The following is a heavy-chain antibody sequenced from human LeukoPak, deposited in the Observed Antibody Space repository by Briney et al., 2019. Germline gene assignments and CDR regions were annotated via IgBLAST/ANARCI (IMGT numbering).Heavy chain of an antibody. V-gene: IGHV1-24*01. CDR1: GYTLTELS. CDR3: ARAIDYGDSFYFDY. J-gene: IGHJ4*02. CDR2: FDPEDGET. Sequence: ASVKVSCKVSGYTLTELSMHWVRQAPGKGLEWMGGFDPEDGETIYAQKFQGRVTITADESTSTAYMELSSLRSEDTAVYYCARAIDYGDSFYFDYWGQGTLVTVSS. D-gene: IGHD4-17*01.